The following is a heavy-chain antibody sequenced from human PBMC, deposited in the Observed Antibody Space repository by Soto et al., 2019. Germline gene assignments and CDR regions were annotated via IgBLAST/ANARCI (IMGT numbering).Heavy chain of an antibody. D-gene: IGHD3-3*01. Sequence: QVQLQQWGAGLLKPSETLSLTCAVYGGSFNGYYWNWIRQSPEKGLEWIGEITYGGTTTYNPSLESRVSVSLDTTKNHFSLNLTSVTAADTAVYYCARGRLFLTPLGLVIIYFDSWGQGVLVSVSS. CDR3: ARGRLFLTPLGLVIIYFDS. CDR1: GGSFNGYY. J-gene: IGHJ4*02. V-gene: IGHV4-34*02. CDR2: ITYGGTT.